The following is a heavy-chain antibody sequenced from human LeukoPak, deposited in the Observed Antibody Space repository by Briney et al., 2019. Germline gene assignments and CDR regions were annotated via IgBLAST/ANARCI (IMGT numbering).Heavy chain of an antibody. V-gene: IGHV3-23*01. CDR2: ISGSGGST. Sequence: PWGSLRLSCAASGFTFSSYAMSWVRQAPGKGLEWVSAISGSGGSTYYADSVKGRFTISRDNSKNTLYLQMNSLRAEDTAVYYCVHCSGGSCRAQFDYWGQETLVTVSS. J-gene: IGHJ4*02. CDR1: GFTFSSYA. CDR3: VHCSGGSCRAQFDY. D-gene: IGHD2-15*01.